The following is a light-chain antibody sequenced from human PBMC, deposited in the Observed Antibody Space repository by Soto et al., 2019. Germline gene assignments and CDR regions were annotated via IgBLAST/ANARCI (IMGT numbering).Light chain of an antibody. CDR2: AAS. J-gene: IGKJ5*01. CDR3: QQYNSYPIT. Sequence: DIQMTQSPSSLSASVGDRVTITCRASQGISSWLAWYQQKQEKAPKPLIYAASSLQSGVPSRFRGSGSGTDFTLTISRLQPEDFATYYCQQYNSYPITFGQGTRLEIK. CDR1: QGISSW. V-gene: IGKV1D-16*01.